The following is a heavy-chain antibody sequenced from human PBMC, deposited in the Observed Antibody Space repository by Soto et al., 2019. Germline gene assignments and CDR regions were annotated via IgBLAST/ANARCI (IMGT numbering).Heavy chain of an antibody. J-gene: IGHJ3*02. CDR2: IIPIFGTA. CDR1: GGTFSSYA. D-gene: IGHD4-17*01. CDR3: ARDRGDGFYGGNVAFDI. V-gene: IGHV1-69*06. Sequence: EASLKVSCNASGGTFSSYAISWVRQAPGQGLEWMGGIIPIFGTANYAQKFQGRVTITADKSTSTAYMELSSLRSEDTAVYYCARDRGDGFYGGNVAFDIWGQGTMVTVSS.